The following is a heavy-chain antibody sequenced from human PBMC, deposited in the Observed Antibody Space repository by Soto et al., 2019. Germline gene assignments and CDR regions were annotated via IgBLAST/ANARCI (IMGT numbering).Heavy chain of an antibody. CDR1: GGTFSSFA. J-gene: IGHJ6*02. CDR2: IIPIFETA. V-gene: IGHV1-69*13. CDR3: ARDLEVVVLGVDHYYYYGMDV. Sequence: ASVKVSCKTSGGTFSSFAISWVRQAPGQGLEWMGGIIPIFETANYAQKFRGRVTITADEITGTAYMELRSLRSEDTGVYYCARDLEVVVLGVDHYYYYGMDVWGQGTTVTVS. D-gene: IGHD2-15*01.